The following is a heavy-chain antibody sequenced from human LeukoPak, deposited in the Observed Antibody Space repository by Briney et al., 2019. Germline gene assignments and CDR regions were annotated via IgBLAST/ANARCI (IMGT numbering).Heavy chain of an antibody. V-gene: IGHV3-7*01. CDR1: GFTFSSYW. J-gene: IGHJ3*02. CDR3: ASSPILTYYYDSSGYYYGPRAFDI. CDR2: IKQDGSEK. Sequence: GGSLRLSCAASGFTFSSYWMSWVRQAPGKGLEWVANIKQDGSEKYYVDSVKGRFTISRDNAKNSLYLQMNSLRAEDTAVYYCASSPILTYYYDSSGYYYGPRAFDIWGRGTMVTVSS. D-gene: IGHD3-22*01.